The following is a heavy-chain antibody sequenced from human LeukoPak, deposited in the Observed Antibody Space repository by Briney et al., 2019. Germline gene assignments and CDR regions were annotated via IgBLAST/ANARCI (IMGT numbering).Heavy chain of an antibody. V-gene: IGHV2-5*02. CDR3: AHRPGLYSSSSMLFDY. Sequence: SGPTLVNPTQTLTLTCTFSGFSLSTSGVGVGWIRQPPGKALEWLALIYWDDDKRYSPSLKSRLTITKDTSKNQVVLTMTNMDPVDTATYYCAHRPGLYSSSSMLFDYWGQGTLVTVSS. J-gene: IGHJ4*02. D-gene: IGHD6-6*01. CDR1: GFSLSTSGVG. CDR2: IYWDDDK.